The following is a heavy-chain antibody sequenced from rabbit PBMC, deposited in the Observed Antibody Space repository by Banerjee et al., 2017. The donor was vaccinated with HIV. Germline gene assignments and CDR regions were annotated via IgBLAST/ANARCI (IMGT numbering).Heavy chain of an antibody. J-gene: IGHJ4*01. CDR2: MYIASDTT. D-gene: IGHD4-1*01. CDR3: ARDLAGVIGWNFNL. CDR1: GFSLSSGA. Sequence: QEQLVESGGDLVKPEGSLTLTCTASGFSLSSGAMSWVRQAPGKGLEWIGYMYIASDTTDYASWAKGRFTISRSTSLNTVTLKMTSLTGADTATYFCARDLAGVIGWNFNLWGPGTLVTVS. V-gene: IGHV1S47*01.